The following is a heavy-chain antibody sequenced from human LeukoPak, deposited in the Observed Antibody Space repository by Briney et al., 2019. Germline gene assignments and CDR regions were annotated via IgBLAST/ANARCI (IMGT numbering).Heavy chain of an antibody. D-gene: IGHD2-2*02. CDR1: GGSISSYY. V-gene: IGHV4-4*07. Sequence: SETLSLTCTVSGGSISSYYWSWIRQPAGKGLEWIGRIYTSGSTNYNPSLKSRVTMSVDTSKNQFSLKLSSVTAADTAVYYCARGSQYPIVVVPAAIEEYFQHWGQGTLVTVCS. CDR2: IYTSGST. CDR3: ARGSQYPIVVVPAAIEEYFQH. J-gene: IGHJ1*01.